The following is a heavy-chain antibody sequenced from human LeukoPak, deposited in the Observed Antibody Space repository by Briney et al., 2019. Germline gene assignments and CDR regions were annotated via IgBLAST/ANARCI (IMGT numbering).Heavy chain of an antibody. CDR1: GGSISNYY. CDR2: IYYSGTT. V-gene: IGHV4-59*01. D-gene: IGHD3-10*01. J-gene: IGHJ4*02. Sequence: SETLSLTCTVSGGSISNYYWSWIRQSPGRGLEWIGYIYYSGTTSYNPSLKSRVTISLDTSKNQFSLKLTSVTAADTAVYYCAREARVTMVRGVIKHSTDFDYWGQGTLVTVSS. CDR3: AREARVTMVRGVIKHSTDFDY.